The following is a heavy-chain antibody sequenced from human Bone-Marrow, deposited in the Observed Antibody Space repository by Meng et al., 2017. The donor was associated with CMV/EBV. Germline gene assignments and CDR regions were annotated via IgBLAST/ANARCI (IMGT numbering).Heavy chain of an antibody. D-gene: IGHD3-10*01. V-gene: IGHV3-23*01. CDR2: ISGSGGST. CDR1: GFTFSSYA. J-gene: IGHJ4*02. CDR3: AKRPGGSADY. Sequence: ETLSLTCAASGFTFSSYAMSWVRQAPGKGLEWVSAISGSGGSTYYADSVKGRFTISRDNSKNTLYLQMNSLRAEDTAVYYCAKRPGGSADYWGQGTLVTVSS.